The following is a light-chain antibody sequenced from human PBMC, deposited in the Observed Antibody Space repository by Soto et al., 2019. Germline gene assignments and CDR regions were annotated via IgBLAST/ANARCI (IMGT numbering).Light chain of an antibody. Sequence: DIQLTQSPSFLSASVGDRVTITCRASQDISDYLAWYQQKPGKAPKLLIYTASLLQSGVPSRFSGSASGTQFTLTISSLQPEDFATYYCQQFNISPLTFGGGTKVEIK. CDR1: QDISDY. J-gene: IGKJ4*01. CDR3: QQFNISPLT. V-gene: IGKV1-9*01. CDR2: TAS.